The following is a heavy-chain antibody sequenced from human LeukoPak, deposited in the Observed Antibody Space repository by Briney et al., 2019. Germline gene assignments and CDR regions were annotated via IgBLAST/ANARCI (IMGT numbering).Heavy chain of an antibody. D-gene: IGHD3-10*01. CDR3: ARDKAYYGSGSYLDY. Sequence: GGSLRLSCAASGFTFSSYAMSWVRQAPGKGLEWVANIKQDGSEKYYVDSVKGRFTISRDNAKNSLYLQMNSLRAEDTAVYYCARDKAYYGSGSYLDYWGQGTLVTVSS. CDR1: GFTFSSYA. V-gene: IGHV3-7*03. J-gene: IGHJ4*02. CDR2: IKQDGSEK.